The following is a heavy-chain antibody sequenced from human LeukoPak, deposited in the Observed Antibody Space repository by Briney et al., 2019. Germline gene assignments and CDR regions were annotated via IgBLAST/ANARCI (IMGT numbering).Heavy chain of an antibody. Sequence: KPGGSLRLSCAASGFTFSDYYMSWIRQAPGKGLEWVSYISSSGSTIYYADSVKGRFTISRDNSKSTLYLQMNSLREEDTAMCYCAKDGDDCIEHWGQGTLVTVSS. CDR3: AKDGDDCIEH. J-gene: IGHJ1*01. CDR1: GFTFSDYY. CDR2: ISSSGSTI. D-gene: IGHD3-22*01. V-gene: IGHV3-11*01.